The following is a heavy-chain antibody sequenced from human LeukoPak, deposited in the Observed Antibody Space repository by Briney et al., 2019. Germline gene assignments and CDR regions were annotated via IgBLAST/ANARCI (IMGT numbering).Heavy chain of an antibody. CDR3: AKDTGYSYGFDY. CDR1: GFTFSSYS. D-gene: IGHD5-18*01. V-gene: IGHV3-23*01. CDR2: ISGSGSST. Sequence: PGGSLRLSCAASGFTFSSYSMNWVRQAPGKGLEWVSAISGSGSSTYYADSVKGRFTISRDNSKNTLYLQMNSLRAEDTAVYYCAKDTGYSYGFDYWGQGTLVTVSS. J-gene: IGHJ4*02.